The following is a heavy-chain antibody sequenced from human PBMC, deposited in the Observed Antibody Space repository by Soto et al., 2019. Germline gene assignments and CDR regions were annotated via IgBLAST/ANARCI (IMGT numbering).Heavy chain of an antibody. V-gene: IGHV3-23*01. CDR3: AQLVDCSSTSCYGNWLEP. J-gene: IGHJ5*01. Sequence: GGSLRLSCAASGFTFSSYAMSWVRQAPGKGLEWVSAISGSGGGTYYADSVKGRVTISRDNSKNTLCLQMNSLRAEDTAGYYCAQLVDCSSTSCYGNWLEPWGKGTLVTVSS. CDR1: GFTFSSYA. CDR2: ISGSGGGT. D-gene: IGHD2-2*01.